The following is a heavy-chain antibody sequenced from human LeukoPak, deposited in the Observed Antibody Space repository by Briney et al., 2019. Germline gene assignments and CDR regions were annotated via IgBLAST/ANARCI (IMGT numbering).Heavy chain of an antibody. D-gene: IGHD2-15*01. V-gene: IGHV3-66*01. CDR3: ARDAGYCSDGVCYRTRFDS. CDR1: GFTVGGNY. Sequence: GGSLRLSCVLSGFTVGGNYMSWVRQAPGRGLEWVSTIYSGGTTYYADAVKGRFIISRDNSKNALFLQMNSLRAEDTAIYYCARDAGYCSDGVCYRTRFDSWGQGALVTVSS. CDR2: IYSGGTT. J-gene: IGHJ4*02.